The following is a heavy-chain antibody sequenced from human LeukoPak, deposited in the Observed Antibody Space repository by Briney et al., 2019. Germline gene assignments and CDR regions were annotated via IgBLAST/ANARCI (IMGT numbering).Heavy chain of an antibody. V-gene: IGHV3-23*01. CDR2: ISASGVMT. CDR3: AKDRSIGTYYTFDH. CDR1: GFTFTNYA. Sequence: GGSLRLSCAASGFTFTNYAMTWVRQAPGKGLEWVSSISASGVMTYYADSVKGRFTVSRDTSKNSLYLQMSSLTAADTAVYYCAKDRSIGTYYTFDHWGQGTLVTVSS. D-gene: IGHD1-26*01. J-gene: IGHJ4*02.